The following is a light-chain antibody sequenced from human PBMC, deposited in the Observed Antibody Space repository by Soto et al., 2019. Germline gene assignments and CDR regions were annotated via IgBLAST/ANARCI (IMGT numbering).Light chain of an antibody. CDR1: SSDVGGYNY. CDR3: SSYGGSNAVV. CDR2: EVS. J-gene: IGLJ2*01. V-gene: IGLV2-8*01. Sequence: QSALTQPPSASGSPGQSVTISCTGSSSDVGGYNYVSWYQQHPGKAPKLMIYEVSKRPSGVPDRLSGSKSGNTASLTVSGVQGEEGADYFCSSYGGSNAVVFGGGTKVTVL.